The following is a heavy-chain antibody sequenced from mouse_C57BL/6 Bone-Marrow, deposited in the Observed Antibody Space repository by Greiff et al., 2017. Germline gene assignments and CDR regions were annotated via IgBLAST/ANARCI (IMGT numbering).Heavy chain of an antibody. CDR1: GYTFTDYY. Sequence: EVQRVESGPVLVKPGASVKMSCKASGYTFTDYYMNWVKQSHGKSLEWIGVINPYNGGTSYNQKFKGKATLTVDKSSSTAYMELNSLTSEDSAVYYCARIRGTRGFFAYWGQGTLVTVSA. CDR2: INPYNGGT. J-gene: IGHJ3*01. V-gene: IGHV1-19*01. D-gene: IGHD2-14*01. CDR3: ARIRGTRGFFAY.